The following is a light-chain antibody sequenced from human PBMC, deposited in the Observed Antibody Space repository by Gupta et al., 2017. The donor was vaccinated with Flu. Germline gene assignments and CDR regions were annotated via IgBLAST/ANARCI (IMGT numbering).Light chain of an antibody. CDR3: QQSFGTTWT. CDR2: AAS. V-gene: IGKV1-39*01. Sequence: PSSLSASVGDRVTITCRASQSISSYLNWYQQKPGKAPKLLIYAASSLQRGVPSRFSGSGSGTDFTLTISSLQPEDFGTYYCQQSFGTTWTFGQGTKVEIK. CDR1: QSISSY. J-gene: IGKJ1*01.